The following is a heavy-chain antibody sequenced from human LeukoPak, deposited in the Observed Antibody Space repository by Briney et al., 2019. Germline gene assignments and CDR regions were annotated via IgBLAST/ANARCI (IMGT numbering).Heavy chain of an antibody. CDR3: ARGTRLPSQRGYYFDS. CDR2: IYYSGST. CDR1: GGSISSSSYY. Sequence: TSETLSLTCTVSGGSISSSSYYWGWIRQPPGKGLEWIGSIYYSGSTYYNPSLKSRVTISVDTSKNQFSLKLSSVTAADTAVYDSARGTRLPSQRGYYFDSWGHGTLVTVSS. D-gene: IGHD5-12*01. V-gene: IGHV4-39*07. J-gene: IGHJ4*01.